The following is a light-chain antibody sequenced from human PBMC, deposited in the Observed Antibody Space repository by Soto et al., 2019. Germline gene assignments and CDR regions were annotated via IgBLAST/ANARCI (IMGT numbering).Light chain of an antibody. CDR3: SSYTTSSTL. Sequence: QSALTQPASVSGSPGQSITISCTGTSSDLGGNNYVSWYQQHPGKAPKLMIYDVTNRPSGVSNRFYGSKSGNTASLTISGRQAEDEADYYCSSYTTSSTLFGGGTKLTVL. V-gene: IGLV2-14*03. J-gene: IGLJ2*01. CDR2: DVT. CDR1: SSDLGGNNY.